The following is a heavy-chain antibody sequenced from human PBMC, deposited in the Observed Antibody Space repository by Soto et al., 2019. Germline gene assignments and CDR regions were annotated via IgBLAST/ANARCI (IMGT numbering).Heavy chain of an antibody. V-gene: IGHV3-33*01. J-gene: IGHJ6*02. D-gene: IGHD3-10*01. CDR3: ARVAPGSGMDV. Sequence: QVQLVESGGGVVQPGRSLRLSCAASGFTFSSYGMHWVRQAPGKGLEWVAGIWYDGSNKYYADSVKGRFTISRDNYKNTLYLQMNSLSAEDTAVYYCARVAPGSGMDVWGQGTTVTVSS. CDR1: GFTFSSYG. CDR2: IWYDGSNK.